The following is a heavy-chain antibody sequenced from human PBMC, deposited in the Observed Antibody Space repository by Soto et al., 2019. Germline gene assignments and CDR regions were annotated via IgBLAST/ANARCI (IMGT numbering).Heavy chain of an antibody. Sequence: GSLRLSCAASGXTFSSYSMGWVRQGPGKGLELVAVVSIGGSTHYADSVRGRFTISRDNSKNTLSLQMNSMTAEDTAVYFCAKRRGAGGHFDYWGQGALGPVSS. CDR1: GXTFSSYS. CDR3: AKRRGAGGHFDY. J-gene: IGHJ4*02. CDR2: VSIGGST. V-gene: IGHV3-23*01. D-gene: IGHD2-15*01.